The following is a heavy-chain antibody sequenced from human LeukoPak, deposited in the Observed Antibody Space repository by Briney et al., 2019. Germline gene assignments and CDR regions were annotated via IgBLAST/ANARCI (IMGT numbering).Heavy chain of an antibody. Sequence: ASVKVSCKASLYTFTGYFVHWVRQAPGQGLEWMGRSNPNSGDTNYAQKFQGRVTMTRDTSITTAYMELSSLRSDDTAVSYCTRDHPDCSGDSCYSWGQGTLVTVS. CDR1: LYTFTGYF. V-gene: IGHV1-2*06. D-gene: IGHD2-15*01. CDR2: SNPNSGDT. CDR3: TRDHPDCSGDSCYS. J-gene: IGHJ5*02.